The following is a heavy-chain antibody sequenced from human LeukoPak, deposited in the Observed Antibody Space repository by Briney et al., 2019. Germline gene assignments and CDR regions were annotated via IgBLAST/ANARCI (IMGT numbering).Heavy chain of an antibody. J-gene: IGHJ3*02. D-gene: IGHD6-13*01. CDR2: VSYSGNT. CDR1: GGSISSGTYY. V-gene: IGHV4-39*01. Sequence: PSETLSLTCTVSGGSISSGTYYWGWIRQPPGKGLEWIASVSYSGNTYYNPSLKSRVTISVDTSKNQFSLKLSSVTAADTAAYYCARPYSSTWIDAFDIWGQGTMVTVSS. CDR3: ARPYSSTWIDAFDI.